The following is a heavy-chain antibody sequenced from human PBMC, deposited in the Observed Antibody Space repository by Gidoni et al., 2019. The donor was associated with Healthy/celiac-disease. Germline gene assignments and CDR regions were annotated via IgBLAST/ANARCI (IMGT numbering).Heavy chain of an antibody. V-gene: IGHV4-39*01. CDR2: IYYSGST. D-gene: IGHD6-6*01. CDR3: ARHGYSSSPAYYYYYYMDV. J-gene: IGHJ6*03. Sequence: QLQLQESGPGLVKPSETLSLTCTVSGGSISSSSYYWGWIRQPPGKGLEWIGSIYYSGSTYYNPSLKSRVTISVDTSKNQFSLKLSSGTAADTAVYYCARHGYSSSPAYYYYYYMDVWGKGTTVTVSS. CDR1: GGSISSSSYY.